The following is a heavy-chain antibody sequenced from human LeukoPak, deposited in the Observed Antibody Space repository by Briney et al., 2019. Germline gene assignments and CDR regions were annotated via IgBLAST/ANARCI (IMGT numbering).Heavy chain of an antibody. D-gene: IGHD6-6*01. CDR2: INHSGST. V-gene: IGHV4-34*01. J-gene: IGHJ6*02. Sequence: NPSETLSLTCAVYGGSFSGYYWSWIRQPPGKGLEWIGEINHSGSTNYNPSLKSRVTISVDTSKNQFSLKLSSVTAADTAVYYCARDPTESIYYYYGMDVWGQGTTVTVSS. CDR1: GGSFSGYY. CDR3: ARDPTESIYYYYGMDV.